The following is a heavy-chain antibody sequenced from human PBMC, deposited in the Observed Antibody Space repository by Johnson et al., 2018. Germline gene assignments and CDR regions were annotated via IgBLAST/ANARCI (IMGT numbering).Heavy chain of an antibody. Sequence: QVQLVESGGGVVQPGRSLRLSCEASGFTFNSYGIHWVRQAPGKGLEWVAVISYDGSNKYYADSVKGRFTISRDNSKNTLYLQMNSLRAEDTAGYYCAKDPGLKYSTYYYFYMDVWGKGTTVTVSS. CDR1: GFTFNSYG. J-gene: IGHJ6*03. D-gene: IGHD4-11*01. CDR2: ISYDGSNK. V-gene: IGHV3-30*18. CDR3: AKDPGLKYSTYYYFYMDV.